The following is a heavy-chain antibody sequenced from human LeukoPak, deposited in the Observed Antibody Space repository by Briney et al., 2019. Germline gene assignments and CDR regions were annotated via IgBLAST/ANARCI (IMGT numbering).Heavy chain of an antibody. CDR1: GGSISSYS. J-gene: IGHJ4*02. V-gene: IGHV4-59*01. D-gene: IGHD3-10*01. CDR2: IYYSGST. CDR3: AREKGGLLIDY. Sequence: PSETLSLTCTASGGSISSYSWSWIRQPPGTGLEWIGYIYYSGSTNYNPSLKNRVTISVDTSKNQFSLKLSSVTAADTAVYYRAREKGGLLIDYWGQGTLVTVSS.